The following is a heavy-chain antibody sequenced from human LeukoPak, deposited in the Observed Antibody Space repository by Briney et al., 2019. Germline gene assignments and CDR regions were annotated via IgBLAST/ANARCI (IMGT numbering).Heavy chain of an antibody. CDR3: ARELGYYDSSGYSSHSFDY. D-gene: IGHD3-22*01. CDR1: GFTFSSYS. Sequence: GGSLRPSCAASGFTFSSYSMNWVRQAPGKGLEWVANIKQDGSEKYYVDSVKGRFTISRDNAKNSLYLQMNSLRAEDTAVYYCARELGYYDSSGYSSHSFDYWGQGTLVTVSS. J-gene: IGHJ4*02. CDR2: IKQDGSEK. V-gene: IGHV3-7*01.